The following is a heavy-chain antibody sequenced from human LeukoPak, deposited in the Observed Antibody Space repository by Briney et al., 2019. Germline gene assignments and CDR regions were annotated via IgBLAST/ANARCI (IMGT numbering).Heavy chain of an antibody. J-gene: IGHJ2*01. V-gene: IGHV3-53*01. CDR1: GFAFSSYA. Sequence: SGGSLRLSCAASGFAFSSYAMSWVRQAPGKGLEWVSIIYSGGSKYYADSVKGRFTISRDNSKNTLYLQMNSLRAEDTAVYFCARQVFADYDWYFDLWGRGTLVTVSS. CDR3: ARQVFADYDWYFDL. D-gene: IGHD4-17*01. CDR2: IYSGGSK.